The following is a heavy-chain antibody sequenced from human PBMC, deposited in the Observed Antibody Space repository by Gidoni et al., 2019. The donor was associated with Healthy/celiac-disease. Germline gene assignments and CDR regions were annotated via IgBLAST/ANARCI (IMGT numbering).Heavy chain of an antibody. V-gene: IGHV3-30*02. CDR3: AKDLRNIVVVVAATGYYYGMDV. CDR2: LRYDGSNK. D-gene: IGHD2-15*01. J-gene: IGHJ6*02. Sequence: QVQLVESGGGVVQPGGALRLSCAASGFTFSSYGMHWVRQAPGKGLEWVAFLRYDGSNKYYADSVKGRFTISRDNSKNTLYLQMNSLRAEDTAVYYCAKDLRNIVVVVAATGYYYGMDVWGQGTTVTVSS. CDR1: GFTFSSYG.